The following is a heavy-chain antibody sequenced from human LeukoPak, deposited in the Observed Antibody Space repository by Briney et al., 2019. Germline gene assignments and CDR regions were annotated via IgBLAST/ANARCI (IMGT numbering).Heavy chain of an antibody. D-gene: IGHD2-21*01. V-gene: IGHV4-59*12. Sequence: SETLSLTCTVSGGSISSYYWSWIRLPPGKGLEWIGYIYYTGATYYNPSLKSRVTISVDTSKNQFSLKLSSVTAADTAVYYCARRLLKDRNWFDPWGQGTLVTVSS. CDR1: GGSISSYY. J-gene: IGHJ5*02. CDR3: ARRLLKDRNWFDP. CDR2: IYYTGAT.